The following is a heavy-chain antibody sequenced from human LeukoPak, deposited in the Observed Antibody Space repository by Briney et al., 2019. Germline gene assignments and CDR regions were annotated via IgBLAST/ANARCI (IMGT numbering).Heavy chain of an antibody. CDR1: GFTFSSYA. CDR2: ISGSGGST. Sequence: GGSLRLSCAASGFTFSSYAMSWVRQAPGKGLEWVSAISGSGGSTYYADSVKGRSTISRDNSKNTLYLQMNSLRAEDTAVYYCAKEGPDIVLMVSGPAFDIWGQGTMVTVSS. CDR3: AKEGPDIVLMVSGPAFDI. D-gene: IGHD2-8*01. V-gene: IGHV3-23*01. J-gene: IGHJ3*02.